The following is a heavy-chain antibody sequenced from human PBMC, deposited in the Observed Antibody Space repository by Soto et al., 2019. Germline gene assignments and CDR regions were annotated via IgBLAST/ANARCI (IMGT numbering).Heavy chain of an antibody. CDR3: AKIVVGSPDY. J-gene: IGHJ4*02. CDR2: ISGTGGNT. D-gene: IGHD2-15*01. CDR1: GFIFSTYA. V-gene: IGHV3-23*01. Sequence: GGSLRLSCAASGFIFSTYAMSWVRQAPGKGLEWVAMISGTGGNTYYADSVKDRFTISRDNSKKTLFLQIHSLRADDTAVYYCAKIVVGSPDYWGQGTLVTVSS.